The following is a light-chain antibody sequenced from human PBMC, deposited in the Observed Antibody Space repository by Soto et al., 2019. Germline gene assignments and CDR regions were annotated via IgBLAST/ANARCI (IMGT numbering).Light chain of an antibody. J-gene: IGLJ3*02. CDR2: RYN. CDR3: AAWDDSLRGRL. Sequence: QSVLTQPPSASGTPGQKVTISCSGSSSNIGSNYIYWYQQLPGTAPKLLIFRYNQRPPGVPDRFSGSKSGSSASLAISGLRSEDEADYYCAAWDDSLRGRLFGGGTKVTVL. V-gene: IGLV1-47*01. CDR1: SSNIGSNY.